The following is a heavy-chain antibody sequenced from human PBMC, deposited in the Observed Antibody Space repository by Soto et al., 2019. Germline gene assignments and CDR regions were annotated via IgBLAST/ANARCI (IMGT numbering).Heavy chain of an antibody. D-gene: IGHD3-22*01. CDR3: AIQGYYYDSSGYRNWFDP. Sequence: RGESLKISCKGSGYSFTSYWIGWVRQVPGKGLEWMGIIYPGDSDTRYSPSFQGQVTISADKSISTAYLQWSSLKASDTAMYYCAIQGYYYDSSGYRNWFDPWGQGTLVTVSS. CDR2: IYPGDSDT. V-gene: IGHV5-51*01. J-gene: IGHJ5*02. CDR1: GYSFTSYW.